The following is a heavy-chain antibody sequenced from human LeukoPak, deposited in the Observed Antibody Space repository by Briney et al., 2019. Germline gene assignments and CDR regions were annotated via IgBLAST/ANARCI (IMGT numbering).Heavy chain of an antibody. CDR3: AREKVGASLFLIDY. CDR1: GFTFSSYW. CDR2: INSDGSST. V-gene: IGHV3-74*01. J-gene: IGHJ4*02. Sequence: GGSLRISCAASGFTFSSYWMPWVRQAPGKGLVWVSRINSDGSSTSYADSVKGRFTISRDNAKNTLYLQMNSLRAEDTAVYYCAREKVGASLFLIDYWGQGTLVTVSS. D-gene: IGHD1-26*01.